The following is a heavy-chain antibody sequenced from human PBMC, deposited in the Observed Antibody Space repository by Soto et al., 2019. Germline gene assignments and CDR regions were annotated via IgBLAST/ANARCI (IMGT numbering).Heavy chain of an antibody. D-gene: IGHD1-26*01. CDR2: THYRSKWYN. J-gene: IGHJ6*02. Sequence: SQTLSLTCAISGDSVSSNSAAWNWIRPSPSRGLEWLGRTHYRSKWYNDYAVSVKTRITINPDTSKNQFSLQLNSVTPEDTAVYYCARIRVGRDYGMDVWGQGTTVTVSS. V-gene: IGHV6-1*01. CDR3: ARIRVGRDYGMDV. CDR1: GDSVSSNSAA.